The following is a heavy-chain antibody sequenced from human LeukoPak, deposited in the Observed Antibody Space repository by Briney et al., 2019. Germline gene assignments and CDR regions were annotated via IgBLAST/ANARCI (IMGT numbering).Heavy chain of an antibody. J-gene: IGHJ4*02. CDR2: INPNSGGT. Sequence: ASVKVSCKASGYTFTAYYMHWVRQAPGQGLEWMGWINPNSGGTNFAQKFQGRVTMTRDTSITTAYMELSRLRSDDTAVFFCARGGISYYGLDNWGQGTLVTVSS. CDR3: ARGGISYYGLDN. V-gene: IGHV1-2*02. D-gene: IGHD1-26*01. CDR1: GYTFTAYY.